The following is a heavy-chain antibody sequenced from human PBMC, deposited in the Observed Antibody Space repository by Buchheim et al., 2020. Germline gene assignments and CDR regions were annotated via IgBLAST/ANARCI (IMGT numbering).Heavy chain of an antibody. J-gene: IGHJ6*02. CDR1: GYTFTSYY. Sequence: QVQLVQSGAEVKKPGASVKVSCKASGYTFTSYYMHWVRQAPGQGLEWMGIINPSGGSTSYAQKFQGRVTMTRDTSTSTVYMELSSLRSEDTAVYYCARNGHGVTPEVGFYYYYYGMDVWGQGTT. CDR2: INPSGGST. D-gene: IGHD4-23*01. CDR3: ARNGHGVTPEVGFYYYYYGMDV. V-gene: IGHV1-46*01.